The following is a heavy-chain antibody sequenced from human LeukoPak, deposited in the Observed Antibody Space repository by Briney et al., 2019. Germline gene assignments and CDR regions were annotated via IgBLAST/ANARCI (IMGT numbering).Heavy chain of an antibody. CDR2: ISWNSGSI. V-gene: IGHV3-9*01. CDR3: AKSYGGLVNDYFDY. CDR1: GFTFDDYS. D-gene: IGHD4-17*01. Sequence: LRLSCAASGFTFDDYSLEWVRPASGKGPEWVSGISWNSGSIGYANSVKGQFTNSRHNANNFLYLQMNNLRAEDTALYYCAKSYGGLVNDYFDYWGQGTLVTVSS. J-gene: IGHJ4*02.